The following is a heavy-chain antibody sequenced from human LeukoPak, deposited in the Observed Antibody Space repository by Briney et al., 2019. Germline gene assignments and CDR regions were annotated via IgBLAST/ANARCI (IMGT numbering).Heavy chain of an antibody. V-gene: IGHV4-39*07. CDR1: GGSIFSSSYY. CDR3: ARGVPAAITAFDI. CDR2: IYYSGST. D-gene: IGHD2-2*01. Sequence: SETLSLTCTVSGGSIFSSSYYWGWIRQPPGKGLERIGSIYYSGSTYYNPSLKSRVTISVDTSKNQFSLKLSSVTAADTAVYYCARGVPAAITAFDIWGQGTMVTVSS. J-gene: IGHJ3*02.